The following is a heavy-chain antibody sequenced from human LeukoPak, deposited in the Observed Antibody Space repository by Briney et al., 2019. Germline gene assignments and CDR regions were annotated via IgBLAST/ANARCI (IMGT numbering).Heavy chain of an antibody. J-gene: IGHJ3*02. CDR3: ANSKVPRESCSATSCYAGFGPFDI. D-gene: IGHD2-2*01. CDR1: GFTFSSYA. CDR2: ISYDGSNK. Sequence: GGSLRLSCAASGFTFSSYAMHWVRQAPGKGLEWVAVISYDGSNKYYADSVKGRFTISRDNSKNTLYLQMNSLSSEDTAVYYCANSKVPRESCSATSCYAGFGPFDIWGHGTMVTVSS. V-gene: IGHV3-30-3*01.